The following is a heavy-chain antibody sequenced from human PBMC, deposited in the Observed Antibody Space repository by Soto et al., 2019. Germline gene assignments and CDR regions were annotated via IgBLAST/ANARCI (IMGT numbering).Heavy chain of an antibody. J-gene: IGHJ5*02. CDR1: GGSITSSSYY. Sequence: SETLSLTCTVSGGSITSSSYYWGWIRQPPGKGLEWIGSIYYSGSTYYNPSLKSRVTISVDTSKNQFSLKLSSVTAADTAVYYCATQEVGGSYVYTFDPWGQGTXVTVSS. D-gene: IGHD1-26*01. V-gene: IGHV4-39*01. CDR3: ATQEVGGSYVYTFDP. CDR2: IYYSGST.